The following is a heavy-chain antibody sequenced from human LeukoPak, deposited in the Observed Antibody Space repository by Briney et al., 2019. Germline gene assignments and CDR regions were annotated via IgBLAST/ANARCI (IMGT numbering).Heavy chain of an antibody. CDR1: GYTFTSYG. CDR2: ISAYNGNT. D-gene: IGHD6-19*01. CDR3: ASWYSSGWYGSAFDI. J-gene: IGHJ3*02. V-gene: IGHV1-18*01. Sequence: GASVKVSCKASGYTFTSYGISWVRQAPGQGLEWMEWISAYNGNTNYAQKLQGRVTMTTDTSTSTAYMELRSLRSDDTAVYYCASWYSSGWYGSAFDIWGQGTMVTVSS.